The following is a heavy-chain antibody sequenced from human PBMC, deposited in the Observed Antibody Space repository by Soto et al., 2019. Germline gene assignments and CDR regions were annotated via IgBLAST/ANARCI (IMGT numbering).Heavy chain of an antibody. CDR3: TTDPGYSGSSQTLDY. CDR1: GFTFSNAW. CDR2: IKSKTDGGTT. D-gene: IGHD1-26*01. Sequence: GGSLRLSCAASGFTFSNAWMNWVRQAPGKGLEWVGRIKSKTDGGTTDYAAPVKGRFTISRDDSKNTLYLQMNSLKTEDTAVYYCTTDPGYSGSSQTLDYWGQGTLVTVSS. V-gene: IGHV3-15*07. J-gene: IGHJ4*02.